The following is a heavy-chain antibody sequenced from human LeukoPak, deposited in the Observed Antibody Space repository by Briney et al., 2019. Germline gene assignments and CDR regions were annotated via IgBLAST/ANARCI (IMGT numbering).Heavy chain of an antibody. CDR2: INSDGSEG. V-gene: IGHV3-7*03. Sequence: GGSLRLSCAVSGFTFSGFWMSWSRQAPGKELEWVASINSDGSEGYYADVVKGRFTISRDNAKNSLYLQINSLRAEDTAVYYCARSSYSSSSSVWGQGTMVTVSS. CDR3: ARSSYSSSSSV. D-gene: IGHD6-6*01. CDR1: GFTFSGFW. J-gene: IGHJ3*01.